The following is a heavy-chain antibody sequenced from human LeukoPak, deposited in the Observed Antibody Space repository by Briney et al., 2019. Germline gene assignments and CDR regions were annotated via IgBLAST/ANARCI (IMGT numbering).Heavy chain of an antibody. CDR2: MNLSGTT. V-gene: IGHV4-4*02. Sequence: SETLSLTCTVSGDSINSLDLWSWVRQPPGKGLEWIGEMNLSGTTHSNPSVKSRVTISIDKSENQFFLNLSSVTAADTAVYYCAGLVGRYSSGLYYYYFDYWGQGTLVTVSS. D-gene: IGHD3-22*01. J-gene: IGHJ4*02. CDR3: AGLVGRYSSGLYYYYFDY. CDR1: GDSINSLDL.